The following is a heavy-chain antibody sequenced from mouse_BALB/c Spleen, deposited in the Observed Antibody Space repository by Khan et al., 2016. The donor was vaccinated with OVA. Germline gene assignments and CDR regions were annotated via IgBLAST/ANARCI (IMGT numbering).Heavy chain of an antibody. CDR3: TSDLTGSFAY. D-gene: IGHD4-1*01. J-gene: IGHJ3*01. V-gene: IGHV5-6*01. CDR1: GFSFSNYG. Sequence: EVELVESGGDLVKPGGSLKLSCAASGFSFSNYGMSWVRQTPDKRLEWVATISSDGTYTYYPDSVKGRFTISRNNAKNTLYLQMSSLKSEDTAMYYCTSDLTGSFAYWGQGTLVTGSA. CDR2: ISSDGTYT.